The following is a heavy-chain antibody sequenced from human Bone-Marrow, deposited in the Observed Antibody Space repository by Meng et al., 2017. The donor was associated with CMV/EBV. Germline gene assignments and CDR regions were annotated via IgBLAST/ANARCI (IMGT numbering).Heavy chain of an antibody. J-gene: IGHJ4*02. CDR1: GGSFRGYY. Sequence: LSLTCAVYGGSFRGYYWSWVRPPPGKGLEWIGEINHSGRTNYNPSLKSRVTISVDTSKNQFSLKLSSVTAADTAVYYCARGWYPDYWGQGTLVTVSS. V-gene: IGHV4-34*01. D-gene: IGHD6-13*01. CDR3: ARGWYPDY. CDR2: INHSGRT.